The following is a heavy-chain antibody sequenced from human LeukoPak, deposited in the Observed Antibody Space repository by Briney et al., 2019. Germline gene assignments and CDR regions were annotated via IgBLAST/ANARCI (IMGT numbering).Heavy chain of an antibody. J-gene: IGHJ6*03. Sequence: GASVKVSCKASGGTFSSYAISWVRQAPGQGLEWMGRIIPIFGTANYAQRFQGRVTITTDESTSTAYMELSSLRSEDTAVYYCAREVYDILTGYSYYYYVDVWGKGTTVTVSS. CDR2: IIPIFGTA. V-gene: IGHV1-69*05. CDR3: AREVYDILTGYSYYYYVDV. D-gene: IGHD3-9*01. CDR1: GGTFSSYA.